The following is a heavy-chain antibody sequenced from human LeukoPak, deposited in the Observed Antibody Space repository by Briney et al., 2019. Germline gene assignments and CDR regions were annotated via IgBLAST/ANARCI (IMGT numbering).Heavy chain of an antibody. CDR2: IYYSRST. CDR3: ARASSGYYLDY. D-gene: IGHD3-22*01. J-gene: IGHJ4*02. CDR1: GGSISSYY. Sequence: PSETLSLTCTVPGGSISSYYWSWIRQPPGKGLEWIGYIYYSRSTNYNPSLKSRVTISVDTSQNQFSLKLSSVTAADTAVYYCARASSGYYLDYWGQGTLVTVSS. V-gene: IGHV4-59*01.